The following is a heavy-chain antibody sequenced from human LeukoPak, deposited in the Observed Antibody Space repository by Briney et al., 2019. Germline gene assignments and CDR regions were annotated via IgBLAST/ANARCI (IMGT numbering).Heavy chain of an antibody. CDR3: ARAAVPAAKYWYFDL. Sequence: SETLSLTCTVSGYSISSGYYWSWIRQPPGKGLEWIGYIYHSGSTYYNPSPKSRVTISVDRSKNQFSLKLSSVTAADTAVYYCARAAVPAAKYWYFDLWGRGTLVTVSS. J-gene: IGHJ2*01. CDR2: IYHSGST. CDR1: GYSISSGYY. V-gene: IGHV4-38-2*02. D-gene: IGHD2-2*01.